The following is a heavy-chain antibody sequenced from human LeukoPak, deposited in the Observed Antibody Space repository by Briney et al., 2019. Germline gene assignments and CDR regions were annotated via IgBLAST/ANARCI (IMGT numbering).Heavy chain of an antibody. D-gene: IGHD1-26*01. Sequence: KSGGSLRLSCAASGFTFSNAWMSWVRQAPGKGLERVGRIKSKIDGGTTDYAAPVKGRFTISRDDSKNTLYLQMNSLKTEDTAVYYCTTAPGSYLLNWFDPWGQGTLVTVSS. CDR2: IKSKIDGGTT. CDR3: TTAPGSYLLNWFDP. V-gene: IGHV3-15*01. CDR1: GFTFSNAW. J-gene: IGHJ5*02.